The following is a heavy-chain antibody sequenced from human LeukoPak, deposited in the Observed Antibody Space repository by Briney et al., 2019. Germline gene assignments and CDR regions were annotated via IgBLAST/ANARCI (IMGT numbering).Heavy chain of an antibody. J-gene: IGHJ3*02. V-gene: IGHV1-46*01. CDR1: GYTFTSYY. Sequence: ASVKVSCKASGYTFTSYYMHWVRQAPGQGLEWMGIINPSGGSTSYAQKFQGRVTMTRDTSTSTVYMELSSLKSEDTAVYYCAGYDSSGYYYDAFDIWGQGTMVTVSS. CDR2: INPSGGST. CDR3: AGYDSSGYYYDAFDI. D-gene: IGHD3-22*01.